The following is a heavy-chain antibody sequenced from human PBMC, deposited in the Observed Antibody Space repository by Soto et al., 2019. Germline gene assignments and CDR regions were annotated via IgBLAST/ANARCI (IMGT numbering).Heavy chain of an antibody. J-gene: IGHJ4*02. D-gene: IGHD1-20*01. CDR1: GASVSSSHY. CDR2: VSYSGSP. CDR3: ARHYNTGAVFDY. V-gene: IGHV4-39*01. Sequence: QLQLQESGPGLVKSSETLSLTCSVSGASVSSSHYWGWIRQPPGKGLEWIGSVSYSGSPYYSPSFKSRITMSVDTSNNQFSLRVRSVTATDTAVYFCARHYNTGAVFDYWGQGKLVTVSS.